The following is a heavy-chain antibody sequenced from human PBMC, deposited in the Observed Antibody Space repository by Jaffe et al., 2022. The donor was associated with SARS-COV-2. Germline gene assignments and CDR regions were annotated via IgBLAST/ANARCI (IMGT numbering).Heavy chain of an antibody. V-gene: IGHV4-34*01. CDR3: ARGFRSVAGHFDY. Sequence: QVQLQQWGAGLLKPSETLSLTCAVYGGSFSGYYWSWIRQPPGKGLEWIGEINHSGSTNYNPSLKSRVTISVDTSKNQFSLKLSSVTAADTAVYYCARGFRSVAGHFDYWGQGTLVTVSS. D-gene: IGHD6-19*01. CDR2: INHSGST. CDR1: GGSFSGYY. J-gene: IGHJ4*02.